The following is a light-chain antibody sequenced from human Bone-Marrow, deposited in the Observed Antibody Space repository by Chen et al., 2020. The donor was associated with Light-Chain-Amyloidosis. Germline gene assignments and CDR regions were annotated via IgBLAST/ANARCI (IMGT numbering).Light chain of an antibody. J-gene: IGKJ3*01. CDR2: WAS. Sequence: DLVMTQSPDSLAVSLGERATINCKSSQSVLYSSNNKNYLAWYQQKPGQPPKLLISWASTRESGFPDRFTGSGSGTDFTLTISSLQAEDVAVYYCQQYYSAPFTFGPGTKVNIK. V-gene: IGKV4-1*01. CDR3: QQYYSAPFT. CDR1: QSVLYSSNNKNY.